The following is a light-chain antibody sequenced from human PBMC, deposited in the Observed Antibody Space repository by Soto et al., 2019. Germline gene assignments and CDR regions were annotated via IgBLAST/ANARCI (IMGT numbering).Light chain of an antibody. Sequence: DIPMTQSPSSLSASVGDRVTITCQASQGISDFLNWYQQKPGKAPKLLIYDASNLETGVPSRFSGGGSGTDFTFTISSLQPEDIATYYCQQYDYLPRTFGGGTRVEIK. J-gene: IGKJ4*01. CDR1: QGISDF. CDR2: DAS. CDR3: QQYDYLPRT. V-gene: IGKV1-33*01.